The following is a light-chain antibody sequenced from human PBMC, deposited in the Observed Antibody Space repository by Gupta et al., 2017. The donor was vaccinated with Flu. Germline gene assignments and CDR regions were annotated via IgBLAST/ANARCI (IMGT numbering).Light chain of an antibody. V-gene: IGLV1-44*01. Sequence: VLAQPPSASGSPGQRVISSCSGSSSNIGRNTVNWYQQVPGRAPKLLIYGNNKRRTGVSAPFSGSKSGTSAALAINGLQPEEEADYYCAAWDYSRNGHYVFGTGTEFTVL. CDR1: SSNIGRNT. J-gene: IGLJ1*01. CDR3: AAWDYSRNGHYV. CDR2: GNN.